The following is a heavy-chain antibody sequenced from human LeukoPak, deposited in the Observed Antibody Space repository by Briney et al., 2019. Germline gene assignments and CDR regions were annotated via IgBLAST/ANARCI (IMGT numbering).Heavy chain of an antibody. Sequence: SQTLSLTCTVSGGSIRSGDYYWSWIRQPPGKGLEWIGYIYYSGSTYYNPSLRSRLTISVDTSKNQFSLKLSSVTAADTAVYYCAREYGDDNWFDPWGQGTLVTVSS. D-gene: IGHD2-21*02. V-gene: IGHV4-30-4*01. CDR1: GGSIRSGDYY. CDR2: IYYSGST. CDR3: AREYGDDNWFDP. J-gene: IGHJ5*02.